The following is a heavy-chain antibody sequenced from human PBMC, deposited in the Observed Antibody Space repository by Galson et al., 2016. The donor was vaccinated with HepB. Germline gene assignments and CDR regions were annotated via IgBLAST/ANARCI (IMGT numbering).Heavy chain of an antibody. CDR1: GFSFSTSG. CDR2: ITGSSDTT. J-gene: IGHJ4*02. D-gene: IGHD3-10*01. CDR3: AAGAGWGEDY. Sequence: SLRLSCAASGFSFSTSGMSWVRQTPGRGLEWVSWITGSSDTTHYVDSLKGRFTISRDNATNTLYLQMNTLRSEGAAVYYCAAGAGWGEDYWGQGTLVTVSS. V-gene: IGHV3-23*01.